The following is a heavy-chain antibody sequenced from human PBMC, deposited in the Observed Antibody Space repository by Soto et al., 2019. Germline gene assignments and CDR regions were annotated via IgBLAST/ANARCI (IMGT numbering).Heavy chain of an antibody. CDR3: ARSAGERYCSGGSCYSDYYYYGMDV. D-gene: IGHD2-15*01. J-gene: IGHJ6*02. Sequence: GESLKISCKGSGYSFTSYWIGWVRQMPGKGLEWMGIIYPGDSDTRYSPSFQGQVTISADKSISTAYLQRSSLKASDTAMYYCARSAGERYCSGGSCYSDYYYYGMDVWGQGTTVTVSS. CDR2: IYPGDSDT. V-gene: IGHV5-51*01. CDR1: GYSFTSYW.